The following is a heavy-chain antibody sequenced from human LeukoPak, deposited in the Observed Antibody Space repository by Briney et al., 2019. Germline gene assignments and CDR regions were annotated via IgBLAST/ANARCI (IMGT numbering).Heavy chain of an antibody. Sequence: GGSLRLSCAASGFTFSSYAMSWVRQAPGKGLEWVSAISGSGGSTYYADSVKGRFTISRDNSKNTLYLQMNSLRAEDTAVYYCAKTHSYTAGTLDSPFDYWGQGTLVTVSS. CDR3: AKTHSYTAGTLDSPFDY. V-gene: IGHV3-23*01. D-gene: IGHD6-13*01. CDR1: GFTFSSYA. CDR2: ISGSGGST. J-gene: IGHJ4*02.